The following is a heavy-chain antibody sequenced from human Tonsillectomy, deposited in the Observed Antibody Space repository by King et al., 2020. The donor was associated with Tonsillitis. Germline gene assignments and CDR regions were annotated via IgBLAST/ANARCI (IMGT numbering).Heavy chain of an antibody. CDR3: ARVDCSSTSCYDH. Sequence: VQLVESGGGVVQPGRSLRLSCAASGFTFSSYAMHWVRQAPGKGLEWVAVISYDGSNKYYADSVKGRFTISRDNSKNTLYLQMNSLRAEDTAVYYCARVDCSSTSCYDHWGQGTLVTVSS. CDR2: ISYDGSNK. D-gene: IGHD2-2*01. V-gene: IGHV3-30-3*01. J-gene: IGHJ4*02. CDR1: GFTFSSYA.